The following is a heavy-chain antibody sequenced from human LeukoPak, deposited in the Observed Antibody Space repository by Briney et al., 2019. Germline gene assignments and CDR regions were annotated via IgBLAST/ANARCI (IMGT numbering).Heavy chain of an antibody. CDR3: AKGPHIRTMWLFDS. J-gene: IGHJ4*02. Sequence: GGSLRLLCAASGLTFSSYAMSGVRQAPGKGLEWGSSITGSGAETNYADAVKGRFTISRDKSKNTLYLQMNTLRAEDTAVYHCAKGPHIRTMWLFDSWGQGSLVTVSS. V-gene: IGHV3-23*01. CDR1: GLTFSSYA. D-gene: IGHD1-14*01. CDR2: ITGSGAET.